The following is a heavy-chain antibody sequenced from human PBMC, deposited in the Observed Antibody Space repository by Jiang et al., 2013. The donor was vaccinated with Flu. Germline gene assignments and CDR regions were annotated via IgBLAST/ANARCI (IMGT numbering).Heavy chain of an antibody. CDR3: ARGSSYDILTGSSLPDWYFDL. V-gene: IGHV4-4*07. CDR2: IYTSGST. Sequence: RSYYWSWIRQPAGKGLEWIGRIYTSGSTNYNPSLKSRVTMSVDTSKNQFSLKLSSVTAADTAVYYCARGSSYDILTGSSLPDWYFDLWGRGTLVTVSS. J-gene: IGHJ2*01. CDR1: RSYY. D-gene: IGHD3-9*01.